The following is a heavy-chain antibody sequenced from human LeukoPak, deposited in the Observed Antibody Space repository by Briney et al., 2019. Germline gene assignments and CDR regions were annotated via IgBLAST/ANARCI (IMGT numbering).Heavy chain of an antibody. CDR2: IRYDGSNK. Sequence: GGSLRLSCAASGFTVSNNYMSWVRQAPGKGLEWVAFIRYDGSNKYYADSVKGRFTISRDNSKNTLYLQMNSLRAEDTAVYYCAKDRAVAGLYYFDYWGQGTLVTVSS. D-gene: IGHD6-19*01. J-gene: IGHJ4*02. CDR1: GFTVSNNY. V-gene: IGHV3-30*02. CDR3: AKDRAVAGLYYFDY.